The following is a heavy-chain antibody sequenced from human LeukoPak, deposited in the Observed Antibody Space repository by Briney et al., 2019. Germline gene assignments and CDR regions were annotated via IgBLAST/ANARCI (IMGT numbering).Heavy chain of an antibody. J-gene: IGHJ4*02. D-gene: IGHD5-12*01. Sequence: GGSLRLSCAASVSTFSSYGMHWVRQAPGKGLEWVAVICCDGSNKYYADSVKGRFTISRDNSKNTLYLQMNSLRAEDTAVYYCARDYQDIVATSLAYWGQGTLVTVSS. V-gene: IGHV3-33*01. CDR3: ARDYQDIVATSLAY. CDR2: ICCDGSNK. CDR1: VSTFSSYG.